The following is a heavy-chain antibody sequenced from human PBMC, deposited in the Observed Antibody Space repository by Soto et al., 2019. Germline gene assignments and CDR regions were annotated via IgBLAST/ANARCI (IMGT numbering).Heavy chain of an antibody. Sequence: GGSLRLSCAASGFTFSSYAMSWVRQAPGKGLEWVSAISGSGGSTYYADSVKGRFTISRDNSKNTLYLQMNSLRAEDTAVYYCANSGRYYYDSSGNWFDPWGQGTLVTVSS. CDR3: ANSGRYYYDSSGNWFDP. J-gene: IGHJ5*02. CDR1: GFTFSSYA. V-gene: IGHV3-23*01. CDR2: ISGSGGST. D-gene: IGHD3-22*01.